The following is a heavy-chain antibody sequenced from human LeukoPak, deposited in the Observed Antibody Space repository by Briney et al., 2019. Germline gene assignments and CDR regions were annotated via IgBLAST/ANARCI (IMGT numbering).Heavy chain of an antibody. CDR1: GFTLSSYA. J-gene: IGHJ4*02. V-gene: IGHV3-23*01. Sequence: GGSLRLSCAASGFTLSSYAMSWVRQAPGKGLEWVSAISGSGGSTYYADSVKGRFTISRDNSKNTLYLQMNSLRAEDTAVYYCAKSGWFGELYYFDYWGQGTLVTVSS. CDR2: ISGSGGST. D-gene: IGHD3-10*01. CDR3: AKSGWFGELYYFDY.